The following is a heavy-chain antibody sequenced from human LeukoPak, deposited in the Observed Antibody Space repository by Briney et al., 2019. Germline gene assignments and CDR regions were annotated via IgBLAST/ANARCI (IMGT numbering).Heavy chain of an antibody. CDR3: AKDGYCSGSSCYGFDS. D-gene: IGHD2-15*01. CDR1: GFIFKNFG. J-gene: IGHJ4*02. V-gene: IGHV3-33*06. Sequence: GGSLRLSCTASGFIFKNFGMHWVRPAPGKGLEWVAVVFYDVINKYYADSVKGRFTVSRDNSKNTIYLEMKSLRAEDRAVYYCAKDGYCSGSSCYGFDSWGQGTRVIVSS. CDR2: VFYDVINK.